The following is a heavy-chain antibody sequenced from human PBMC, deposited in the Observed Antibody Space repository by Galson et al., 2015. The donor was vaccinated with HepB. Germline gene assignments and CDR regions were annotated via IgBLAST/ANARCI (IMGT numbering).Heavy chain of an antibody. V-gene: IGHV3-48*01. Sequence: SLRLSCAASGFTFSSYSMNWVRQAPGKGLEWVSYISSSSSTIYYADSVKGRFTISRDNAKNSLYLQMNSLRAEDTAVYYCARGSGGTYYYDSSGYYSYYFDYWGQGTLVTVSS. CDR2: ISSSSSTI. CDR1: GFTFSSYS. CDR3: ARGSGGTYYYDSSGYYSYYFDY. D-gene: IGHD3-22*01. J-gene: IGHJ4*02.